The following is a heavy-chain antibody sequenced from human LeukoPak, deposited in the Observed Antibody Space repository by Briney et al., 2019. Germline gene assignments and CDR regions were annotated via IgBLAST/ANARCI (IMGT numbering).Heavy chain of an antibody. CDR3: ARDSGYSYGLDV. J-gene: IGHJ6*04. D-gene: IGHD5-18*01. CDR2: INPHLGGT. CDR1: VDSFIGYY. V-gene: IGHV1-2*02. Sequence: ASVKVSCKASVDSFIGYYVHWVRQAPGQGLEWVGWINPHLGGTDYAPKLQGRVTLTTDTSTTTAYMELRSLASDDTAMYYCARDSGYSYGLDVWGKGTTVTVSS.